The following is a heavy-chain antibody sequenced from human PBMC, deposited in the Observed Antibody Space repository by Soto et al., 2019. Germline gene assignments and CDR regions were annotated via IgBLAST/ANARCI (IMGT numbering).Heavy chain of an antibody. CDR3: ARGGRVGAIPYYFDY. CDR2: IDPSDSYS. J-gene: IGHJ4*02. Sequence: GESLKISCKASGYSFSSYWISWVRQMPGKGLEWMGRIDPSDSYSKYSPSFQGHVTMSADKSINTAFLQWSSLKASDTAMYYCARGGRVGAIPYYFDYWGQGTLVTAPQ. CDR1: GYSFSSYW. V-gene: IGHV5-10-1*01. D-gene: IGHD1-26*01.